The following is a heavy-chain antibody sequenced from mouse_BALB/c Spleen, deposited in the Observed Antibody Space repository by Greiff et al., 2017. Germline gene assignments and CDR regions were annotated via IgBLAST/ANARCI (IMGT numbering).Heavy chain of an antibody. D-gene: IGHD1-1*01. J-gene: IGHJ2*01. CDR2: ISSGGGST. V-gene: IGHV5-12-1*01. CDR1: GFAFSSYD. Sequence: EVKVVESGGGLVKPGGSLKLSCAASGFAFSSYDMSWVRQTPEKRLEWVAYISSGGGSTYYPDTVKGRFTISRDNAKNTLYLQMSSLKSEDTAMYYCARHSRGTYFDYWGQGTTLTVSS. CDR3: ARHSRGTYFDY.